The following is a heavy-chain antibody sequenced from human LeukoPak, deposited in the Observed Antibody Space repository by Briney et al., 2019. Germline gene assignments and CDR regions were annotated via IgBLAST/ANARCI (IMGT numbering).Heavy chain of an antibody. CDR1: GLTVSSYG. Sequence: GESLRLSCGASGLTVSSYGMSWVRQAPGKGLEWVSAISTSGSSTYYADSVKGRFTISRDNSKNTVNLQMNSLRAEDTAVYYCAKRGTSLRAVDHWGQGTLVTVSS. CDR2: ISTSGSST. CDR3: AKRGTSLRAVDH. D-gene: IGHD4-17*01. V-gene: IGHV3-23*01. J-gene: IGHJ4*02.